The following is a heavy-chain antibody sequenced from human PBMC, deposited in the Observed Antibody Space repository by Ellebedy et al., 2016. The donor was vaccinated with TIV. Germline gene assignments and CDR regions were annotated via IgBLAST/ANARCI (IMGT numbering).Heavy chain of an antibody. V-gene: IGHV1-18*01. J-gene: IGHJ4*02. CDR1: GYIFNRYG. CDR2: ISPYNGNT. Sequence: AASVKVSCKASGYIFNRYGLTWVRQAPGQGLEWMGWISPYNGNTNYAPKFQGRVTMATDTATSTAYLDLMSLKSDDTAIYYCARDYFASGSNYFFDHWGQGSLVTVSS. D-gene: IGHD3-10*01. CDR3: ARDYFASGSNYFFDH.